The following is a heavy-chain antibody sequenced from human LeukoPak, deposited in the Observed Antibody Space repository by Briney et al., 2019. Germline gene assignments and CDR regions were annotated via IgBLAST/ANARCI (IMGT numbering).Heavy chain of an antibody. CDR1: GLTVSSDY. CDR2: IYSGGTT. V-gene: IGHV3-66*01. J-gene: IGHJ4*02. CDR3: ARELAIAVAGFDY. D-gene: IGHD6-19*01. Sequence: GGSLRLSCVASGLTVSSDYMSWVRQAPGKGLEWVSVIYSGGTTYYADSVKGRFTISRDKTKNTVYLQMNSLRAEDTAVYYCARELAIAVAGFDYWGQGTLVTVSS.